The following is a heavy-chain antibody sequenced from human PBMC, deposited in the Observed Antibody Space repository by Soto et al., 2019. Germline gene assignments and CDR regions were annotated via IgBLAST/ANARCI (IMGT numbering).Heavy chain of an antibody. CDR2: ISSSSSTI. CDR3: AREQCSSTSCYSGYYYYYMDV. CDR1: GDTFCSYG. V-gene: IGHV3-48*01. D-gene: IGHD2-2*01. Sequence: PGCCLRLSCAASGDTFCSYGVDGSRKATGKGLEWVSYISSSSSTIYYADSVKGRFTISRDNAKNSLYLQMNSLRAEDTAVYYCAREQCSSTSCYSGYYYYYMDVWGKGTTVTVSS. J-gene: IGHJ6*03.